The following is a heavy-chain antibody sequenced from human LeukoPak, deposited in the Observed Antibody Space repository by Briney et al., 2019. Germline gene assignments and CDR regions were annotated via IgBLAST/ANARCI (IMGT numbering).Heavy chain of an antibody. J-gene: IGHJ4*02. V-gene: IGHV4-30-2*01. CDR1: GGSISSGGYY. D-gene: IGHD1-26*01. CDR3: ARSGATSSLAIY. CDR2: IYHSGST. Sequence: PSETLSLTCTVSGGSISSGGYYWSWIRQPPGKGLEWIGYIYHSGSTYYNPSLKSRVTISADRSKNQFSLKLSSVTAADTAVYYCARSGATSSLAIYWGQGTLVTVSS.